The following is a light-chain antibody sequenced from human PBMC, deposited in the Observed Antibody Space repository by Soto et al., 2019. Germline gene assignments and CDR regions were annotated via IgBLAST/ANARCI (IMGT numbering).Light chain of an antibody. CDR1: SSNIGTNA. J-gene: IGLJ1*01. CDR2: NNN. CDR3: ADWDTSRNGYV. V-gene: IGLV1-44*01. Sequence: QSVLTQPPSASGTPGQRVTISCSGGSSNIGTNAVNWYQQLPGTAPKLLIYNNNQRPSGVPDRFSGSKSGTSASLAISGLQSEEVSEYYCADWDTSRNGYVFVFGTNVTVL.